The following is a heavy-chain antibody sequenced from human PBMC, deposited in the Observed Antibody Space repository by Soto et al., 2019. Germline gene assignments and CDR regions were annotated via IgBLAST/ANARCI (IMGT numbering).Heavy chain of an antibody. CDR3: ARSAAATFSGSYYS. J-gene: IGHJ5*02. V-gene: IGHV3-21*01. Sequence: PGGSLRLSCAASGFTFSSYSMNWVRQAPGKGLEWVSSISSSSSYIYYADSVKGRFTISRDNAKNSLYLQMNSLRAEDTAVYYCARSAAATFSGSYYSWGQGTLVTVSS. CDR1: GFTFSSYS. CDR2: ISSSSSYI. D-gene: IGHD1-26*01.